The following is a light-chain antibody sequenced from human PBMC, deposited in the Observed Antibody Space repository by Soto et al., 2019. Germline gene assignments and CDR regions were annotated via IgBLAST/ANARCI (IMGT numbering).Light chain of an antibody. CDR1: NSDVGAYIY. CDR3: SSYTSSSTLV. Sequence: QPVLTQPASMSGSPGQSITISCPGTNSDVGAYIYVSWYQQHPGKAPKLMIYEVNNRPSGVSNRFSGSKSGNTASLTISGLQAEDEAVYYCSSYTSSSTLVFGGGTQLTVL. J-gene: IGLJ2*01. V-gene: IGLV2-14*01. CDR2: EVN.